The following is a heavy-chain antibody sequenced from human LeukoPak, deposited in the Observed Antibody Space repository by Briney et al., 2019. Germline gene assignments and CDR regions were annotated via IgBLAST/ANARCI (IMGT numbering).Heavy chain of an antibody. CDR3: ARVDDWNALEY. Sequence: SETLSLTCTVSGGYINTYYWSWIRQTPGKGLEWIGYVYHSGSTNYNPSLKSRVTMSIDTSKNQFSLKLSSVTPADTAVYYCARVDDWNALEYWGQGTLVTVSS. J-gene: IGHJ4*02. V-gene: IGHV4-59*01. D-gene: IGHD1-1*01. CDR2: VYHSGST. CDR1: GGYINTYY.